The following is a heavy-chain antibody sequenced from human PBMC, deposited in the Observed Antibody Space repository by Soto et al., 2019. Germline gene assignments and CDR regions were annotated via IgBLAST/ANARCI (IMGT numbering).Heavy chain of an antibody. V-gene: IGHV3-23*01. CDR3: AAPYSSSWLSPFLY. Sequence: GGSLRLSCAASGFTFGSYAMSWVRQAPGKGLEWVSSIGAGYGTYYADSVKGRFTISRDNSKNTLYLQMNSLRAEDTAIYYCAAPYSSSWLSPFLYSGQGSVVTV. J-gene: IGHJ4*02. CDR1: GFTFGSYA. D-gene: IGHD6-13*01. CDR2: IGAGYGT.